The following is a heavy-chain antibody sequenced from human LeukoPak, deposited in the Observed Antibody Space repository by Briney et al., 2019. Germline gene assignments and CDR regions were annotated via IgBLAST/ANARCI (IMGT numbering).Heavy chain of an antibody. Sequence: GESLKISCKGSGYSFTSYWIGWVRQMRGKGLEWMGIIYPGDSDTRTSPSFQGQAPISADKSITTAYLQWSSLKASDTGMYYCARRGSSYGISGANCFDPWGQGPLSPSPQ. CDR1: GYSFTSYW. J-gene: IGHJ5*02. D-gene: IGHD5-18*01. CDR2: IYPGDSDT. V-gene: IGHV5-51*01. CDR3: ARRGSSYGISGANCFDP.